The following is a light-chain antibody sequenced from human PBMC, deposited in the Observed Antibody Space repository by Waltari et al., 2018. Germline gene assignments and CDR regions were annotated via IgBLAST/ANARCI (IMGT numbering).Light chain of an antibody. CDR1: SSDVGSYNL. Sequence: QSALTQPASVSGSPGQSITIPCTGTSSDVGSYNLVPWYQQHPGKAPKRMIYEGSKRPSGVSNRFSGSKSGNTASLTISGLQAEDEADYYCCSYAGSSDVVFGGGTKLTVL. CDR2: EGS. J-gene: IGLJ2*01. V-gene: IGLV2-23*01. CDR3: CSYAGSSDVV.